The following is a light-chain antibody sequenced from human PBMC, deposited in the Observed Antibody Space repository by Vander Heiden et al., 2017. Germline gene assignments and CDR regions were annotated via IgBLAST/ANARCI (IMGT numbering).Light chain of an antibody. CDR2: QDS. J-gene: IGLJ2*01. V-gene: IGLV3-1*01. CDR1: KLGDKY. Sequence: SYELTQPPSVSVSQVQTARTTCSGDKLGDKYACWYQQKPGQSPVLVIYQDSTRPSGSPERFSGSNAGNTATLTISGTQAMDEADYYCQAWDSSTVVFGGGTKLTVL. CDR3: QAWDSSTVV.